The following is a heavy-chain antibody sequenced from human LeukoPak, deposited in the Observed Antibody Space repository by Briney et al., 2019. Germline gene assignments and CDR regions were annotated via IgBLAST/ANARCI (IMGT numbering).Heavy chain of an antibody. D-gene: IGHD1-26*01. V-gene: IGHV4-59*08. Sequence: SETLSLTCTVSGGSISSYYRSWIRQPPGKGLEWIGYIYYSGSTNYNPSLKSRVTISVDTSKNQFSLKLSSVTAADTAVYYCARLYRATDAFDIWGQGTMVTVSS. CDR2: IYYSGST. CDR3: ARLYRATDAFDI. J-gene: IGHJ3*02. CDR1: GGSISSYY.